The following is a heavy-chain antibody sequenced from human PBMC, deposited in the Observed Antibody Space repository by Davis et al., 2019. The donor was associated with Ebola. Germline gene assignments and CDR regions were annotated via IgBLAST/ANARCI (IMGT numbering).Heavy chain of an antibody. CDR2: IIPIFGTA. Sequence: AASVKVSCKASGGTFSSYAISWVRQAPGQGLEWMGGIIPIFGTANYAQKFQGRVTITADESTSTAYMELSSLRSEDTAVYYCARDNCSGGSCWYGMDVWGQGTTVTASS. CDR1: GGTFSSYA. J-gene: IGHJ6*02. V-gene: IGHV1-69*13. D-gene: IGHD2-15*01. CDR3: ARDNCSGGSCWYGMDV.